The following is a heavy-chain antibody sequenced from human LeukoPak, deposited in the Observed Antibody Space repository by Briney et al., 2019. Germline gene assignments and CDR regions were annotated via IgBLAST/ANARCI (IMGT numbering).Heavy chain of an antibody. V-gene: IGHV4-59*01. Sequence: SETLSLTCTVSGGSISSYYWSWIRQPPGKGLEWIGYIYYSGSTNHNPSLKSRVTISVDTSKNQFSLKLSSVTAADTAVYYCARGSNWNSYDYWGQGTLVTVSS. CDR2: IYYSGST. D-gene: IGHD1-1*01. CDR3: ARGSNWNSYDY. CDR1: GGSISSYY. J-gene: IGHJ4*02.